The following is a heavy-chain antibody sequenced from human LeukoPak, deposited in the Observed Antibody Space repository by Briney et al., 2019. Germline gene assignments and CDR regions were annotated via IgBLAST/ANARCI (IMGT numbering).Heavy chain of an antibody. CDR2: IYYSGST. CDR1: GGSISSSSYY. J-gene: IGHJ6*03. Sequence: SETLSLTCNVSGGSISSSSYYWDWIRQPPGKGLEWIGSIYYSGSTYYNPSLKSRVTISVDTSKNQFSLKMSSVTAADTAVYYCARRLGRKFGERFYYYHYMDVWGKGTTVTISS. CDR3: ARRLGRKFGERFYYYHYMDV. D-gene: IGHD3-10*01. V-gene: IGHV4-39*07.